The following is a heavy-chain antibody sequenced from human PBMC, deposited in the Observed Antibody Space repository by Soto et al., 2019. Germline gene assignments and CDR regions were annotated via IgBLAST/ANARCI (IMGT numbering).Heavy chain of an antibody. Sequence: ASVKVSCKASGYTFTGYYMHWVRQAPGQGLEWMGWINPNSGGTNYAQKFQGWVTMTRDTSISTAYMELSRLRSDDTAVYYCARERRGCSSTSCYENAFDIWGQGTMVTVSS. CDR1: GYTFTGYY. J-gene: IGHJ3*02. CDR3: ARERRGCSSTSCYENAFDI. D-gene: IGHD2-2*01. CDR2: INPNSGGT. V-gene: IGHV1-2*04.